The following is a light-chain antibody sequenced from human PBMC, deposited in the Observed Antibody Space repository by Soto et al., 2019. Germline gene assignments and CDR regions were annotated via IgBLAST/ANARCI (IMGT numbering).Light chain of an antibody. CDR2: GAS. CDR3: QQYNSWLWT. V-gene: IGKV3-15*01. CDR1: QSVYSS. J-gene: IGKJ1*01. Sequence: ETVMTQSPATLSVSPVERATLSCRASQSVYSSLAWYQQKPGQAPRLLIYGASTRATGIPARFSGSGSGTEFTLIISSLQSEDSAVYYCQQYNSWLWTFGQGTKVDIK.